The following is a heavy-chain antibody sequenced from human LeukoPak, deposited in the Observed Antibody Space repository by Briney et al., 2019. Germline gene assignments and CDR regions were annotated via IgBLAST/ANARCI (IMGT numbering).Heavy chain of an antibody. V-gene: IGHV3-33*01. CDR2: IWYDGSNK. CDR1: GFTFSSYG. Sequence: GGSLRLSCAASGFTFSSYGMHWVRQAPGKGLERVAVIWYDGSNKYYADSVKGRITISRDNSKNTLYLQMDSLRAEDTAVYYCAREIRSRGQLVPFDYWGQGTLVTVSS. CDR3: AREIRSRGQLVPFDY. D-gene: IGHD6-6*01. J-gene: IGHJ4*02.